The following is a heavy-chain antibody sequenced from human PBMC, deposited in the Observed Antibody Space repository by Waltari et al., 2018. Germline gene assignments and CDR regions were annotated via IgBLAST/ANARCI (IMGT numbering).Heavy chain of an antibody. CDR2: IYYSGST. J-gene: IGHJ3*02. V-gene: IGHV4-59*01. CDR3: ARTGRYSSSWYFFDAFDI. D-gene: IGHD6-13*01. Sequence: QVQLQESGPGLVKPSETLSLTCTVSGGSISSSSWSWIRQPPGKGLDWIGYIYYSGSTNYNPSLKSRVTISVDTSKNQFSLKLSSVTAADTAVYYCARTGRYSSSWYFFDAFDIWGQGTMVTVSS. CDR1: GGSISSSS.